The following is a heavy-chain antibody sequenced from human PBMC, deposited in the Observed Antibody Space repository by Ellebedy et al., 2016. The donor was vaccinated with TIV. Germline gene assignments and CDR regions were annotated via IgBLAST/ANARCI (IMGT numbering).Heavy chain of an antibody. D-gene: IGHD1-26*01. CDR3: AKDGSDVIGAFGV. CDR1: GLTFTDFG. V-gene: IGHV3-30*18. J-gene: IGHJ3*01. Sequence: GESLKISCAVSGLTFTDFGFHWVRQAPGKGLEWVAVMSYDGSQIYYADSLKGRVTTYRDNSKNTVYVEMNSLRLEDTAVYYCAKDGSDVIGAFGVWGQGTMVTVSS. CDR2: MSYDGSQI.